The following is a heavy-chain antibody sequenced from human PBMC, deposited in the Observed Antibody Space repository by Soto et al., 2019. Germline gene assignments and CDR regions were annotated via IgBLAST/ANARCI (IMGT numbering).Heavy chain of an antibody. J-gene: IGHJ4*02. CDR3: AKGGTSSLPFDY. V-gene: IGHV4-59*01. D-gene: IGHD2-2*01. Sequence: QVQLQESGPGLVKPSETLSLTCTVSGGSISPYYWSWIRQPPGKGLEWIGNIHYSGSTDYNPSLKSRVTISIDTSTNQFFLKLTSVTAADTAVYYCAKGGTSSLPFDYWGQGTLVTVSS. CDR1: GGSISPYY. CDR2: IHYSGST.